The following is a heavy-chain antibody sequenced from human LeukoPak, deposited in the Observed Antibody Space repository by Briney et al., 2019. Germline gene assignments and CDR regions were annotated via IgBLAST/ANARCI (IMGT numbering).Heavy chain of an antibody. J-gene: IGHJ4*02. V-gene: IGHV3-53*01. D-gene: IGHD3-22*01. CDR3: ARAKSGYYDSYYFDY. Sequence: GGSLRLSCAASGFTVSSNYMSWVRQAPGKGLEWVSVIYSGGSTYYADSVKGRFTISRDNSKNTLYLQMNSLRAEDTAVYYCARAKSGYYDSYYFDYWGQGTLVTVSS. CDR2: IYSGGST. CDR1: GFTVSSNY.